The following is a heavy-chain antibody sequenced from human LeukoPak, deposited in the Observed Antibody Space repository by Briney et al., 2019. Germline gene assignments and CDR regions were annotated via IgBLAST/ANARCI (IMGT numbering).Heavy chain of an antibody. V-gene: IGHV4-39*07. CDR1: GGSISSSSYY. Sequence: SETLSLTCSVSGGSISSSSYYWGWIRQPPGKGLEWIGNIYYSGSTYYNPSLKSLVTISVDTSKNQFSLKLSSVTAADTAVYYCARDPLLWFGELEYYFDYWGQGTLVTVSS. D-gene: IGHD3-10*01. J-gene: IGHJ4*02. CDR3: ARDPLLWFGELEYYFDY. CDR2: IYYSGST.